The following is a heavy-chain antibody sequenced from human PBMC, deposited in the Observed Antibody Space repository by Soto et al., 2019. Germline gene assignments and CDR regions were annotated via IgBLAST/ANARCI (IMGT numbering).Heavy chain of an antibody. CDR3: ARSGGYACASPIPEHFFAY. D-gene: IGHD5-18*01. CDR2: IYPGDSDT. J-gene: IGHJ4*02. V-gene: IGHV5-51*01. Sequence: PGESLKISCKGSGYIFRTSWIGWVRQMPGKGLEWMGVIYPGDSDTKYSPSFEGQIIMSVDMSISTAYLQLNSLKASDTATYFCARSGGYACASPIPEHFFAYWGQGTPVTVSS. CDR1: GYIFRTSW.